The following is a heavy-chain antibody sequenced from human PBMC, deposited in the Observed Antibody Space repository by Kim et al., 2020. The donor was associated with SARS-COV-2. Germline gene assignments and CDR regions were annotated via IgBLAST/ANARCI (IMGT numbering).Heavy chain of an antibody. CDR2: ISWNSGSI. V-gene: IGHV3-9*01. CDR1: GFSFGDYA. D-gene: IGHD2-21*02. J-gene: IGHJ4*02. CDR3: AKVAMRTMVVTRGYFDY. Sequence: GGSLRLSCAASGFSFGDYAMHWVRQSPGKGLEWVSGISWNSGSIGYADSVKGRFTISRDNAKNSLYLQMNSLRAEDTALYYCAKVAMRTMVVTRGYFDYWGQGTLLTVSS.